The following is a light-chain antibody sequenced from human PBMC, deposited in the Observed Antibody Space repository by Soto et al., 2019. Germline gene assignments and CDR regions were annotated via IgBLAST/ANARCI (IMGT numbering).Light chain of an antibody. V-gene: IGLV1-44*01. CDR3: SAWDDSLNAYV. J-gene: IGLJ1*01. Sequence: QSVVTQPPSASQTPGQRVTISCSGNTSNIGSNSVIWYQVLPGTAPKLLVYSLNQRPSGVPDRFSGSQSGTSASLAISGLQSDDEADYFCSAWDDSLNAYVFGTGTKLTVL. CDR2: SLN. CDR1: TSNIGSNS.